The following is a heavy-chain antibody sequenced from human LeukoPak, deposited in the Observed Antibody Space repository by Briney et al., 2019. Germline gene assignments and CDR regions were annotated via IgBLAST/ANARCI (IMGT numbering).Heavy chain of an antibody. D-gene: IGHD4-17*01. Sequence: PGGSLRLSCAASGFTFSSYSMNWVRQAPGKGLEWVSSISSSSSYIYYADSMKGRFTISRDNAKNSLYLQMNSLRAGDTAVYYCARESDDYGDTNLDYWGQGTLVTVSS. CDR1: GFTFSSYS. CDR2: ISSSSSYI. V-gene: IGHV3-21*01. CDR3: ARESDDYGDTNLDY. J-gene: IGHJ4*02.